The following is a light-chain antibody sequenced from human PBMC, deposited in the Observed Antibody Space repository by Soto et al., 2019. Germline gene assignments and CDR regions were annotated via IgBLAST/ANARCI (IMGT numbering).Light chain of an antibody. Sequence: EIVMTQSPATLSVSPGERATLSCRASQSVSSNLAWYHLKPGQAPRLLIYGASTSATGIPARFSGSGSGTEFTLTISSLQSEDFAVYYCQQYNNWPVTFGQGTKVEIK. CDR1: QSVSSN. CDR3: QQYNNWPVT. CDR2: GAS. J-gene: IGKJ1*01. V-gene: IGKV3-15*01.